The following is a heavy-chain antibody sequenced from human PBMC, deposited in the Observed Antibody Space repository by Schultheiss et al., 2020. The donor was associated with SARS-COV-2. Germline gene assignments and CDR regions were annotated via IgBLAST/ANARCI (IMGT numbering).Heavy chain of an antibody. CDR1: GGSFSGYY. J-gene: IGHJ4*02. CDR3: TRPSPYLFYDY. Sequence: GESLKISCAVYGGSFSGYYWSWIRQPPGKGLEWVGFIRSKAYGGTTEYAASVKGRFTISRDDSKNTLYLQMNSLKTEDTAVYYYTRPSPYLFYDYWGQGTLVTVSS. CDR2: IRSKAYGGTT. V-gene: IGHV3-49*03. D-gene: IGHD3-3*01.